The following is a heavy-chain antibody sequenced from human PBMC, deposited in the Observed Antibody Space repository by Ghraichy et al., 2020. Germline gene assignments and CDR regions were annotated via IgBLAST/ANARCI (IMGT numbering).Heavy chain of an antibody. D-gene: IGHD3-9*01. CDR2: ISYDGSNK. CDR3: ARGYVLRYFDWLLYPFDY. V-gene: IGHV3-30*04. CDR1: GFTFSSYA. J-gene: IGHJ4*02. Sequence: GGSLRLSCAASGFTFSSYAMHWVRQAPGKGLEWVAVISYDGSNKYYADSVKGRFTISRDNSKNTLYLQMNSLRAEDTAVYYCARGYVLRYFDWLLYPFDYWGQGTLVTVSS.